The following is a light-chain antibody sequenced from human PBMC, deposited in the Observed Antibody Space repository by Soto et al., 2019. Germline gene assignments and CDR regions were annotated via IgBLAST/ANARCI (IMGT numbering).Light chain of an antibody. CDR1: QGISSY. CDR3: QQYYSYPQAT. J-gene: IGKJ2*01. V-gene: IGKV1-8*01. Sequence: AIRMTQSPSSLSASTGDRVTITCRASQGISSYLAWYQQKPGKAPKLLIYAASTLQSGVPSRFSVSGSGTDFTLTIGCLQSEDFATSYCQQYYSYPQATFGQGTKLEIK. CDR2: AAS.